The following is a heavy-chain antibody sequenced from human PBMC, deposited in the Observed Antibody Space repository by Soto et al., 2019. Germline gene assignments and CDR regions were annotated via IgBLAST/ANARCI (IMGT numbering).Heavy chain of an antibody. V-gene: IGHV3-30*18. Sequence: QVRLVESGGGVVQPGGSLRLSCATSGFSLSSYAMHWVRQAPGKGLEWVALLSYDETKKYYADSVKGRFTISRDTSKNTLFLQMNNVRVEDTAVYYCAKDRRDGDFMHILVVGFWGQGAHVTVSS. J-gene: IGHJ4*02. CDR1: GFSLSSYA. D-gene: IGHD2-15*01. CDR3: AKDRRDGDFMHILVVGF. CDR2: LSYDETKK.